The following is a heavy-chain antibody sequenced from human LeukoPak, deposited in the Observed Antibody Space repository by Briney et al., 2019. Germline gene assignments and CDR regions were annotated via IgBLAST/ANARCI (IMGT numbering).Heavy chain of an antibody. J-gene: IGHJ5*02. Sequence: GASVKVSCKASGYTFTSYGISWVRQAPGQGLEWMGWISAYNGNTNYAQKLQGRVTMTTDTSTSTAYMELRSLRSDDTAVYYCARGRSQNRHCTNGVSYTDTGYNWFDPWGQGTLVTVSS. CDR3: ARGRSQNRHCTNGVSYTDTGYNWFDP. CDR1: GYTFTSYG. CDR2: ISAYNGNT. V-gene: IGHV1-18*01. D-gene: IGHD2-8*01.